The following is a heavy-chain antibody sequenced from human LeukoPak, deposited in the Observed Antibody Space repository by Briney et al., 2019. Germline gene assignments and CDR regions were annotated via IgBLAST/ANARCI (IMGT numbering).Heavy chain of an antibody. D-gene: IGHD5-12*01. V-gene: IGHV1-18*01. CDR3: ALDSGYDSTGDYYYGMDV. CDR1: GYTFTSYG. Sequence: GASVKVSCKASGYTFTSYGIIWVRQAPGQGLEWMGWISTYDGNTKYAQRLQGRVTMTTDTSTSTAYMELRSLRSDDTAVYYCALDSGYDSTGDYYYGMDVWGQGTTVTVSS. J-gene: IGHJ6*02. CDR2: ISTYDGNT.